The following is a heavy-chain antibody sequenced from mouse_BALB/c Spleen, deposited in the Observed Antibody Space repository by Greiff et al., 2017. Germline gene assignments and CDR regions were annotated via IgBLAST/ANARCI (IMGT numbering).Heavy chain of an antibody. J-gene: IGHJ1*01. CDR3: ARDALGYFDV. Sequence: EVMLVESGGGLVQPGGSLKLSCAASGFTFSSYGMSWVRQTPDKRLELVATINSNGGSTYYPDSVKGRFTISRDNAKNTLYLQMSSLKSEDTAMYYCARDALGYFDVWGAGTTVTVSS. V-gene: IGHV5-6-3*01. CDR2: INSNGGST. CDR1: GFTFSSYG.